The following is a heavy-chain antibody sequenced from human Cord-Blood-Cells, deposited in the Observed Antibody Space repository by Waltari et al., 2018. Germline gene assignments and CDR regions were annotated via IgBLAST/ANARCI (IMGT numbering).Heavy chain of an antibody. CDR1: GFTFSSSW. D-gene: IGHD4-17*01. J-gene: IGHJ1*01. V-gene: IGHV3-74*01. CDR2: INSDGSST. Sequence: EVQLVESGGGLVQPGGSLRLSCVASGFTFSSSWMHWVRQAPGKGLVWVSRINSDGSSTSYADSVKGRFTISRDNAKNTLYLQMNSLRAEDTAVYYCARDYGDYAEYFQHWGQGTLVTVSS. CDR3: ARDYGDYAEYFQH.